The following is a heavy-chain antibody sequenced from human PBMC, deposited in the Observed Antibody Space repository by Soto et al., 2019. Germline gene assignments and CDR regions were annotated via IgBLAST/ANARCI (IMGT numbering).Heavy chain of an antibody. D-gene: IGHD3-22*01. CDR2: IIPIFGTA. V-gene: IGHV1-69*13. CDR1: GVTFSSYA. Sequence: GASVKVSCKASGVTFSSYAISWVRQAPGQGLEWMGGIIPIFGTANYAQKFQGRVTITADESTSTAYMELSSLRSEDTAVYYCARDLNQYYYDSSGYQGGDAFDIWGQGTMVTVSS. CDR3: ARDLNQYYYDSSGYQGGDAFDI. J-gene: IGHJ3*02.